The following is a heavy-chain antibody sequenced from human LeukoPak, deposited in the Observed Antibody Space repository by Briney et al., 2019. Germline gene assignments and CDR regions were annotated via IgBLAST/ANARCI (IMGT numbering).Heavy chain of an antibody. CDR3: ARCLQYYYYYMDV. CDR2: IYYSGST. CDR1: GGSISSSSYY. D-gene: IGHD5/OR15-5a*01. Sequence: SSETLSLTCTVSGGSISSSSYYWGWIRQPPGKGLEWIGSIYYSGSTYYNPSLKSRVTISVDTSKNQFSLKLSSVTAADTAVYYCARCLQYYYYYMDVCGKGTTVTVSS. J-gene: IGHJ6*03. V-gene: IGHV4-39*01.